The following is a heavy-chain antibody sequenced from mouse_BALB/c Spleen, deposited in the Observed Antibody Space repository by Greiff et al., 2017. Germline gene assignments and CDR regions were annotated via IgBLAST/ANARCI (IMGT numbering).Heavy chain of an antibody. CDR3: VRGGLTGAFDY. V-gene: IGHV2-9-2*01. D-gene: IGHD4-1*01. Sequence: QVQLQQSGPGLVAPSQSLSITCTVSGFSLTSYDISWIRQPPGKGLEWLGVIWTGGGTNYNSAFMSRLSISKDNSKSQVFLKMNRLQTDDTAIYYCVRGGLTGAFDYWGQGTTLTVSS. CDR1: GFSLTSYD. J-gene: IGHJ2*01. CDR2: IWTGGGT.